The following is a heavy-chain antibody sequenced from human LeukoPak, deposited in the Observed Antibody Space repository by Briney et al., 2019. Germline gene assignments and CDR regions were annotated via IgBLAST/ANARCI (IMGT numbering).Heavy chain of an antibody. CDR3: ARGDYCTNAVCLSSASGSYYHDS. J-gene: IGHJ4*02. CDR1: GGSFSYYY. CDR2: INHSGST. D-gene: IGHD3-10*01. Sequence: SETLSLTCAIYGGSFSYYYWSWIRQPPEKGLEWIGEINHSGSTNYNPSLKSRVTISVDTSKNQFSLKLSSVTAADTAVYYCARGDYCTNAVCLSSASGSYYHDSWGQGTLVTVSS. V-gene: IGHV4-34*01.